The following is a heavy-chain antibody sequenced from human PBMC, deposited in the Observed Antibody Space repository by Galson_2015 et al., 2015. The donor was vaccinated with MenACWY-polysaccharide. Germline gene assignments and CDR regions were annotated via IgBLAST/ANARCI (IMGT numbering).Heavy chain of an antibody. J-gene: IGHJ4*02. Sequence: SLRLSCAASGFTFSRYWMTWVRQAPGKRPEWVANISPDGSGKYYVDSMKGRFTISRDNVKNTLHLQVDSLRGEDTAVYYCATHLDWAFDYWGQGTLVTVSS. CDR1: GFTFSRYW. CDR2: ISPDGSGK. D-gene: IGHD3-9*01. CDR3: ATHLDWAFDY. V-gene: IGHV3-7*01.